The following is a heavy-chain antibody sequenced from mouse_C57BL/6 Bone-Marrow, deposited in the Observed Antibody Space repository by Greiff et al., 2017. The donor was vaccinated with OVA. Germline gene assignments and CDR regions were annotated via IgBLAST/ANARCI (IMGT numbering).Heavy chain of an antibody. CDR2: INPNNGGT. Sequence: VQLKQSGPELVKPGASVKMSCKASGYTFTDYNMHWVKQSHGKSLEWIGYINPNNGGTSYNQKFKGKATLTVNKSSSTAYMELRSLTSEDSAVYYCARYVHRGWYFDYWGQGTTLTVSS. J-gene: IGHJ2*01. CDR3: ARYVHRGWYFDY. CDR1: GYTFTDYN. V-gene: IGHV1-22*01.